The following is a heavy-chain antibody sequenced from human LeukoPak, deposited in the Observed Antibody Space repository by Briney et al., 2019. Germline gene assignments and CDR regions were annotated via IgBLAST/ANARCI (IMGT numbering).Heavy chain of an antibody. Sequence: GRSLILSCAASGFTFSSYAMHWVRQASGKGLEWVAVISYDGSNKYYADAVKGRFTISRDNSKNTLYLQMNSLRAEDTAVYYCARPLKEPTASFLRAPFDYWGQGTLVTVSS. J-gene: IGHJ4*02. D-gene: IGHD5-18*01. CDR3: ARPLKEPTASFLRAPFDY. CDR2: ISYDGSNK. V-gene: IGHV3-30-3*01. CDR1: GFTFSSYA.